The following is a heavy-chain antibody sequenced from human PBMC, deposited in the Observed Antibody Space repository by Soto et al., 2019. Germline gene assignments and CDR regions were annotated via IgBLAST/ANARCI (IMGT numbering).Heavy chain of an antibody. CDR1: GFTFSDYY. D-gene: IGHD3-10*02. CDR2: ISSSRSYT. J-gene: IGHJ3*02. Sequence: QVQLVESGGALVKPGGSLRLSCAASGFTFSDYYMSWIRQAPGKGLEWVSYISSSRSYTNYADSVKGRVTISRDNAKNSLYLQMNSLRAEDTAVYYCARHVHDAFDIWGQGTMVTVSS. CDR3: ARHVHDAFDI. V-gene: IGHV3-11*05.